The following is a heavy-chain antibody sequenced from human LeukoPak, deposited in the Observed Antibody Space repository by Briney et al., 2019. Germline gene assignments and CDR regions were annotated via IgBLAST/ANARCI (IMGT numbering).Heavy chain of an antibody. J-gene: IGHJ4*02. CDR1: GFTFSSYA. D-gene: IGHD3-10*01. CDR3: AREYGSGSSSLFDY. CDR2: ISGSGGTT. V-gene: IGHV3-23*01. Sequence: GGSLRLSCAASGFTFSSYAMNWVRQAPGKGLEWVSAISGSGGTTDYADSVKGRFTISRDSSKNTLFLQMNSLRAEDTAVYYCAREYGSGSSSLFDYWGQGTLVTVSS.